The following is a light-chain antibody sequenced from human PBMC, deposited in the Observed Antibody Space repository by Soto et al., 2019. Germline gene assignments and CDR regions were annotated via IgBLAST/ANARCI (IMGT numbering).Light chain of an antibody. J-gene: IGKJ1*01. CDR2: KAS. V-gene: IGKV1-5*03. CDR3: QLYNIYSEA. CDR1: QTISSW. Sequence: IQMTRSPSALSGSVGDRVTITCRASQTISSWLAWYQQKPVKAPKLLIYKASTLKSGVPSRFSGSGSGTEFTLTISSLQPDDFTTYYCQLYNIYSEAFGQGTNVDI.